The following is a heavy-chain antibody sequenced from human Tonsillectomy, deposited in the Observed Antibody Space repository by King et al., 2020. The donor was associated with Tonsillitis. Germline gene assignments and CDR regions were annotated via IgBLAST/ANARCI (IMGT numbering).Heavy chain of an antibody. CDR1: GFTFSSYS. V-gene: IGHV3-21*01. Sequence: VQLVESGGGLVKPGGSLRLSCAASGFTFSSYSMNWVRQAPGKGLEWVSSISSSSSYIYYADSVKGRFTISRDNAKNSLYLQMNSLRAEDTAVYYCARDRVYCSGGSCYYFDYWGQGTLVTVSS. D-gene: IGHD2-15*01. CDR3: ARDRVYCSGGSCYYFDY. CDR2: ISSSSSYI. J-gene: IGHJ4*02.